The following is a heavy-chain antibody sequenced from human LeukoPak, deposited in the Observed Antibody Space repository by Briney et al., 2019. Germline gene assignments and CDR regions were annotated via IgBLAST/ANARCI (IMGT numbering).Heavy chain of an antibody. D-gene: IGHD6-13*01. Sequence: ASVKVSCKASGYTFTSYGISWVRQAPGQGLEWMGWINSNSADTNYAQNFQGRVTMTRDTSISTAYMELSRLRSVDTALYYCARIGISARGTNFHHWGQGTLVTVSS. CDR2: INSNSADT. CDR3: ARIGISARGTNFHH. CDR1: GYTFTSYG. V-gene: IGHV1-2*02. J-gene: IGHJ1*01.